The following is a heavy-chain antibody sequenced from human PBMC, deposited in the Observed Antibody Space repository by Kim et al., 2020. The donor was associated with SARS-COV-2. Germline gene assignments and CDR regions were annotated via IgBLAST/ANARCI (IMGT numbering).Heavy chain of an antibody. CDR3: ARGSSSWYPYFDY. J-gene: IGHJ4*02. V-gene: IGHV1-18*01. Sequence: APELQGRVTMTTDTSTSTAYMELRSLRSDDTAVYYCARGSSSWYPYFDYWGQGTLVTVSS. D-gene: IGHD6-13*01.